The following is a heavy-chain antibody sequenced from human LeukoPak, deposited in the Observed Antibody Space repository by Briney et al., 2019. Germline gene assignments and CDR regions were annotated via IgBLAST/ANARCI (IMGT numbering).Heavy chain of an antibody. Sequence: ASVKVSYTPSGPIFKNYDVNWVRQATGQRLEWMGGMNPNSGNTGFAQKFQDRGSMPRDTSINTGNMDMTSLRAGDTAVYYCARATPGGLHGYSFDYWGQGAVVTVYS. D-gene: IGHD5-24*01. V-gene: IGHV1-8*02. CDR1: GPIFKNYD. CDR2: MNPNSGNT. J-gene: IGHJ4*02. CDR3: ARATPGGLHGYSFDY.